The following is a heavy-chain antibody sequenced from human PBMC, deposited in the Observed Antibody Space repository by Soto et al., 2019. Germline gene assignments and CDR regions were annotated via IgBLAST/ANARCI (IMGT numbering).Heavy chain of an antibody. D-gene: IGHD3-3*01. V-gene: IGHV3-23*01. CDR2: ISGSGGST. J-gene: IGHJ6*01. CDR1: AFTFNIYA. CDR3: AKTDYDFWSGYYRQDYYGMDV. Sequence: RVSGASPAFTFNIYAMSWVRQAPGKGLEWVSAISGSGGSTYYADSVKGRFTISRDNSKNTLYLQVNSLRAEDTAVYYCAKTDYDFWSGYYRQDYYGMDVWGQGTTVTVSS.